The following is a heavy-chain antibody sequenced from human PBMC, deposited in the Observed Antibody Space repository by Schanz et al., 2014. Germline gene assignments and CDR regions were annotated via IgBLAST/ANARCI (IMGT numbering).Heavy chain of an antibody. V-gene: IGHV4-34*01. Sequence: QVQLQQWGAGLLKPSETLSLTCAFSGGSFSGYWWTWVRQSPGKGLEWIGEVNHGGYTNYNPSLKRRVTVAGDMSKKQFPLRLSSVTAADTAAYYCATWSGTRLFHNWGQGTLVTVSS. D-gene: IGHD1-7*01. CDR2: VNHGGYT. J-gene: IGHJ4*02. CDR1: GGSFSGYW. CDR3: ATWSGTRLFHN.